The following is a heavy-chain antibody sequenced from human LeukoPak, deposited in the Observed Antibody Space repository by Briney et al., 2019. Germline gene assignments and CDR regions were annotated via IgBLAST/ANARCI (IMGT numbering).Heavy chain of an antibody. CDR3: ARARRGELDY. V-gene: IGHV3-48*04. D-gene: IGHD3-10*01. Sequence: GGSLRLFCAASGFTFSSYSMNWVRQAPGKGLEWVSYISSSGSTIYYADSVKGRFTISRDNAKNSLYLQMNSLRAEDTAVYYCARARRGELDYWGQGTLVTVSS. CDR1: GFTFSSYS. J-gene: IGHJ4*02. CDR2: ISSSGSTI.